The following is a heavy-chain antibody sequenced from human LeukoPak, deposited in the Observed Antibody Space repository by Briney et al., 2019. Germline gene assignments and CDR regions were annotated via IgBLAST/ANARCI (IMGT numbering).Heavy chain of an antibody. V-gene: IGHV3-23*01. CDR2: ISGSGGST. CDR1: GFTFSSYA. Sequence: GGSLRLYCAASGFTFSSYAMSWVRQAPGKGLEWVSTISGSGGSTHYADDVKGRFTITRDNSKNTLYLQMYSLRAEDTAIYYCAKDHASSWYFFDNWGQGTLVAVSS. D-gene: IGHD6-13*01. CDR3: AKDHASSWYFFDN. J-gene: IGHJ4*02.